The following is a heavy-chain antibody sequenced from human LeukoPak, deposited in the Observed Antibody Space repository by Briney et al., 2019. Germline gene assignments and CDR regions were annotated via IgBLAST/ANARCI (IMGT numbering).Heavy chain of an antibody. CDR1: GFTFSSYW. J-gene: IGHJ4*02. CDR2: IKQDGSEK. D-gene: IGHD2-2*01. Sequence: PGGSLRLSCAASGFTFSSYWMSWVRQAPGKGPEWVANIKQDGSEKYYVDSVKGRFTISRDNAKNSLYLQMNSLRAEDTAVYYCARDHAHCSSTSCPMFDYWGQGTLVTVSS. V-gene: IGHV3-7*01. CDR3: ARDHAHCSSTSCPMFDY.